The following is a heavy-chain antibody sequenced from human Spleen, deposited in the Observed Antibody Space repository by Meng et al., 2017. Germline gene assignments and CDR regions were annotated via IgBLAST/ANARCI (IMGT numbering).Heavy chain of an antibody. J-gene: IGHJ4*02. D-gene: IGHD6-13*01. V-gene: IGHV4-34*01. Sequence: SETLSLTCVVSGGSFSDYYWSWIRQPPGKGLEWIGEIYHSGSTNYNPSLKSRVTISVDKSKNQFSLKLSSVTAADTAVYYCARLLAAAGTCFDWWGQGTLVTVSS. CDR2: IYHSGST. CDR1: GGSFSDYY. CDR3: ARLLAAAGTCFDW.